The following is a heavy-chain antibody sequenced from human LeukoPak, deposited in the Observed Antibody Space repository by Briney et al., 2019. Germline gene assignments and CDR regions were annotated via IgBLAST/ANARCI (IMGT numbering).Heavy chain of an antibody. D-gene: IGHD5-24*01. J-gene: IGHJ6*02. CDR2: IYYSGST. V-gene: IGHV4-39*01. CDR1: GGSISSSSYY. Sequence: PSETLSLTCTVSGGSISSSSYYWGWIRQPPGKGLEWIGSIYYSGSTYYNPSLKSRVTISVDTSKNQFSLKLSSVTAADTAVYYCARLRDGYNAGMDVWGQGTTVTVSS. CDR3: ARLRDGYNAGMDV.